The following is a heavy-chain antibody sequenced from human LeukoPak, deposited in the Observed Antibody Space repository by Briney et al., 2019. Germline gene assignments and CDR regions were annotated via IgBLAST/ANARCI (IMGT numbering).Heavy chain of an antibody. Sequence: HPGGSLRLSCAAPGFTFSSYAMSWVRQAPGKGLEWVSGISGSGGSTYYADSVKGRFTISRDNSKNTLYLQMNSLRAEDTAVYYCAKPAYCSGGSCYSIGYFDYWGQGTLVTVSS. J-gene: IGHJ4*02. D-gene: IGHD2-15*01. CDR1: GFTFSSYA. CDR3: AKPAYCSGGSCYSIGYFDY. V-gene: IGHV3-23*01. CDR2: ISGSGGST.